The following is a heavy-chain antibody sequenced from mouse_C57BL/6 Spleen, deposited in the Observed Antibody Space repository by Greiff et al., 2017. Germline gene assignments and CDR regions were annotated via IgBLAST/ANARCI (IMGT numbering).Heavy chain of an antibody. CDR1: GFTFSNYW. D-gene: IGHD2-1*01. Sequence: EVKVEESGGGLVQPGGSMKLSCVASGFTFSNYWMNWVRQSPEKGLEWVAQIRLKSDNYATHYAESVKGRFTISRDDSKSSVYLQMNNLRAEDTGIYYCTEALLYYGNYPFAYWGQGTLVTVSA. V-gene: IGHV6-3*01. J-gene: IGHJ3*01. CDR3: TEALLYYGNYPFAY. CDR2: IRLKSDNYAT.